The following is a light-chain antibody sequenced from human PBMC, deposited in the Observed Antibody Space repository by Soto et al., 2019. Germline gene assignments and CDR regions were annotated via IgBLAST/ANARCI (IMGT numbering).Light chain of an antibody. CDR1: QSISRY. J-gene: IGKJ3*01. CDR2: SAS. Sequence: DIQMTQSPSSLSASVGDRVTITCRASQSISRYLNWYQQKPGKAPKLLIYSASSLQSGVPSRFSGSGSGPDFTLTISSLQPEDFETYYGQQSYSTPAFTFSPGTTGDIK. V-gene: IGKV1-39*01. CDR3: QQSYSTPAFT.